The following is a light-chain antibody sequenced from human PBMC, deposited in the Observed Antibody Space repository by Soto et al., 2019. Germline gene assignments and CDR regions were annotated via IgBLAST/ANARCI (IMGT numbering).Light chain of an antibody. Sequence: EIVLTQSPATLSVSPGERATVSCRASQSVSISYLAWYQQKPGQAPRLLIYGASSRATGIPGRFSGSGSGTDFTLTISRLEPEDFAVYYCQQYGSSPRTFGQGTRLEIK. V-gene: IGKV3-20*01. CDR3: QQYGSSPRT. J-gene: IGKJ5*01. CDR1: QSVSISY. CDR2: GAS.